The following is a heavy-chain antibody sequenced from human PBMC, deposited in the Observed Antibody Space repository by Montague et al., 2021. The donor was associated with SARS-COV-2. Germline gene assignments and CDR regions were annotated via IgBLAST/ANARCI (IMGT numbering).Heavy chain of an antibody. CDR1: GGSISSGSYY. CDR3: ARDIAVAGLFDY. CDR2: ISISGST. J-gene: IGHJ4*02. D-gene: IGHD6-19*01. Sequence: TLSLCCTVSGGSISSGSYYWSWIRQPAGKGLEWIGRISISGSTNYNPCLKSRVTISVDTSKNQFSLKLSSVTAADTAVYYCARDIAVAGLFDYWGQGTLVTVSS. V-gene: IGHV4-61*02.